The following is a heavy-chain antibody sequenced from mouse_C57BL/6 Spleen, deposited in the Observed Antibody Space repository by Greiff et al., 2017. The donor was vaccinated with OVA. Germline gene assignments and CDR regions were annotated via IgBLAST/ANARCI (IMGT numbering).Heavy chain of an antibody. J-gene: IGHJ2*01. CDR1: GYTFTSYW. CDR3: ARDSNYFDY. CDR2: INPSSGYT. D-gene: IGHD2-5*01. Sequence: LVESGAELAKPGASVKLSCKASGYTFTSYWMHWVKQRPGQGLEWIGYINPSSGYTKYNQKFKGKATLTADKSSSTAYMQLSSLTYEDSAVYYCARDSNYFDYWGQGTTLTVSS. V-gene: IGHV1-7*01.